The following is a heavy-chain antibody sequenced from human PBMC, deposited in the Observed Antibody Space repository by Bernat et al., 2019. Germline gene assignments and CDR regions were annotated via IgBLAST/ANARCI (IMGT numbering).Heavy chain of an antibody. Sequence: QIQLVESGGGVVQLGRSLRLSCAASGFTFSSYGLHWVRQAPGKGLEWVAVISYDGNNKYYADSARGRFTISRDNSKNTLYLQMNSLRAEDTAVYYLAGDRQYSGVAWAPIYWYFDLWGRGTLVTVSS. CDR3: AGDRQYSGVAWAPIYWYFDL. V-gene: IGHV3-30*03. J-gene: IGHJ2*01. CDR2: ISYDGNNK. CDR1: GFTFSSYG. D-gene: IGHD5-12*01.